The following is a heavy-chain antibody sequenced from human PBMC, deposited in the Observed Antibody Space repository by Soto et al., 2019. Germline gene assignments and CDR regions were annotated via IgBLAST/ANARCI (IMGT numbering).Heavy chain of an antibody. CDR2: IIPIFGTA. J-gene: IGHJ5*02. CDR1: GGTLSSYA. V-gene: IGHV1-69*13. CDR3: ARTIYYDFWSGYNWFDP. D-gene: IGHD3-3*01. Sequence: SVKVSCKASGGTLSSYAISWVRQAPGQGLEWMGGIIPIFGTANYAQKFQGRVTITADESTSTAYMELSSLRSEDTAVYYCARTIYYDFWSGYNWFDPWGQGTLVTVSS.